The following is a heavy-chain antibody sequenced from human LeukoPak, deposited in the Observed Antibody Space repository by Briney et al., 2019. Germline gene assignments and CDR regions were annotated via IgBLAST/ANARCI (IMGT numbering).Heavy chain of an antibody. D-gene: IGHD1-26*01. CDR2: IRSKANSYAT. V-gene: IGHV3-73*01. CDR3: TRLADSGSYYYYYGMDV. CDR1: GFTFSGSA. J-gene: IGHJ6*02. Sequence: GGSLKLSCAASGFTFSGSAMHWVRQASGKGLEWVGRIRSKANSYATAYAASVKGRLTISRDDSKNTAYLQMNSLKTEDTAVYYCTRLADSGSYYYYYGMDVWGQGTTVTVSS.